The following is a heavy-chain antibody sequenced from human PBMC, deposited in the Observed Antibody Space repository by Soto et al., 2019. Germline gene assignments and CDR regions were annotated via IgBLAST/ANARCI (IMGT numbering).Heavy chain of an antibody. CDR2: INRSGST. CDR1: GGSFSGYY. Sequence: SETLSLTCAVYGGSFSGYYWSWIRQPPGKGLEWIGEINRSGSTNYNPSLKSRVTISVDTSKNQFSLKLSSVTAADTAVYYCARGLLAGPYYYYYYGMDVWGQGTTVTVSS. J-gene: IGHJ6*02. V-gene: IGHV4-34*01. CDR3: ARGLLAGPYYYYYYGMDV.